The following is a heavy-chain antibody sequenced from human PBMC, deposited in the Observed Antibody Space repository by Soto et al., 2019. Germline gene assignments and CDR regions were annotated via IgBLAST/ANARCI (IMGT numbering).Heavy chain of an antibody. J-gene: IGHJ6*02. Sequence: QLQLQESGSGLVRPSQTLSLTCAVSGDSISRGGYSWTWIRQPPGKDLEWIGNIYDSGSTSYNPSLKSRVTISVDTSKNQFSLRLTSVTAADTAVYFCARGSSSYYDYGMDVWGQGTTVTVSS. CDR3: ARGSSSYYDYGMDV. CDR2: IYDSGST. CDR1: GDSISRGGYS. V-gene: IGHV4-30-2*01. D-gene: IGHD6-6*01.